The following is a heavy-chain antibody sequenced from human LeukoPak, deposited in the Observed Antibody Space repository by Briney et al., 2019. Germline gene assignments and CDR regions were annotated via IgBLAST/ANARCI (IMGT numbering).Heavy chain of an antibody. Sequence: SGGSLRLSCAASGFTFSNYAMTWVRQAPGKGLEWVSGINYSGTSPYYADSVKGRFSVSRDNSKNTLYLRMDSLRVEDTAVYFCAKGPGGSGSSSPYFDSWGQGSLVTVSS. V-gene: IGHV3-23*01. D-gene: IGHD6-13*01. CDR3: AKGPGGSGSSSPYFDS. CDR2: INYSGTSP. J-gene: IGHJ4*02. CDR1: GFTFSNYA.